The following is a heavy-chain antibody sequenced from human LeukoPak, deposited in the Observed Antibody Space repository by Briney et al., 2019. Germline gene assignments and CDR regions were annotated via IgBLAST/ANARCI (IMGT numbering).Heavy chain of an antibody. D-gene: IGHD2-15*01. J-gene: IGHJ4*02. CDR2: ISYDGSNK. CDR3: ANLALGGEELLPGVEG. V-gene: IGHV3-30*18. CDR1: GFTFSSYG. Sequence: PGGSLRLSCAASGFTFSSYGMHWVRQAPGKGLEWVAVISYDGSNKYCADSVKGRFTISRNNSKNTLYLQMNSLRAEDTAVYYCANLALGGEELLPGVEGWGQGTLVTVSS.